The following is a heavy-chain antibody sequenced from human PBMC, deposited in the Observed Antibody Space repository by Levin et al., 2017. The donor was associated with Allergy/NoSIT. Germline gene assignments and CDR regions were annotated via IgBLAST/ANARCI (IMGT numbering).Heavy chain of an antibody. V-gene: IGHV3-21*01. CDR3: ARGPEV. CDR1: GFTFNIYT. CDR2: ISTNSAYI. Sequence: SCSASGFTFNIYTMNWVRQAPGKGLEWISFISTNSAYIFYADSVRGRFTISRDNAKGSLFLQMSSLRADDTAIYYCARGPEVWGQGTPVTVSS. J-gene: IGHJ4*02.